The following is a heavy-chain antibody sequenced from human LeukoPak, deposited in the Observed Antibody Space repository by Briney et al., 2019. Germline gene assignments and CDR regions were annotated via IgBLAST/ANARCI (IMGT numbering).Heavy chain of an antibody. CDR3: AXLLLWFGVDFYFDY. V-gene: IGHV4-34*01. D-gene: IGHD3-10*01. CDR2: INHSGST. J-gene: IGHJ4*02. CDR1: GGSFSGYY. Sequence: SETLSLTCAVYGGSFSGYYWSWIRQPPGKGLEWIGEINHSGSTNYNPSLKSRVTISVDTSKNQFSLKLSSVTAADTAVYYCAXLLLWFGVDFYFDYWGQGTLVTVSS.